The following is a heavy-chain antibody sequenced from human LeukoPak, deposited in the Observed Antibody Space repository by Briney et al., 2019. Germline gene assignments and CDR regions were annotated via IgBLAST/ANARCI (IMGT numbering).Heavy chain of an antibody. J-gene: IGHJ4*02. CDR1: GASISGNY. V-gene: IGHV4-59*08. Sequence: SETLSLTCSVSGASISGNYWTWIRQPPGKGLEWIGYIYYSGSTNYNPSLKSRVTISVDTSKNQLSLELSSVTAADTAVYYCARHAVVGATTDYFDYWGQGTLVTVSS. D-gene: IGHD1-26*01. CDR3: ARHAVVGATTDYFDY. CDR2: IYYSGST.